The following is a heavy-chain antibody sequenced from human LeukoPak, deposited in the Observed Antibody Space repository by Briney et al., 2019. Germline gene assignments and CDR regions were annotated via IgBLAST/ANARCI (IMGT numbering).Heavy chain of an antibody. CDR1: GGSISSYY. V-gene: IGHV4-59*01. CDR3: ARADQFCSGGSCYFPFDY. D-gene: IGHD2-15*01. J-gene: IGHJ4*02. Sequence: SETLSLTCTVSGGSISSYYWRWVRQPPGKGLEWIGYIYYSGSTNYNPSLKSRVTISVDTSKNQFSLKLSSVTAADTAVYFCARADQFCSGGSCYFPFDYWGQGTLVTVSS. CDR2: IYYSGST.